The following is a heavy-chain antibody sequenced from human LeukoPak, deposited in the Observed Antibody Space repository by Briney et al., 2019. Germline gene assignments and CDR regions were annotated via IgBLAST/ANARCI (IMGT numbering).Heavy chain of an antibody. D-gene: IGHD3-22*01. V-gene: IGHV3-23*01. CDR2: ISGSGGST. CDR1: GFTFSNYW. CDR3: AKSIVIVVAPDY. Sequence: GGSLRLSCAASGFTFSNYWMHWVRQAPGKGLEWVSAISGSGGSTYYADSVKGRFTISRDNSKNTLYLQMNSLRAEDTAVYYCAKSIVIVVAPDYWGQGTLVTVSS. J-gene: IGHJ4*02.